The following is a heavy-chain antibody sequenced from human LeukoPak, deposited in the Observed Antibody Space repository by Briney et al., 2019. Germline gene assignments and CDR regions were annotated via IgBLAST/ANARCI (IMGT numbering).Heavy chain of an antibody. D-gene: IGHD2-2*01. Sequence: GGSLRLSCAACGFTFSSYSMNLVRQAPGKGLEWVSSISSSSSYIYYADSVKGRFTISRDNAKNSLYLQMNSLRAEDTAVYYCARDLGYCSSTSCLRTFYFDYWGQGTLVTVSS. CDR3: ARDLGYCSSTSCLRTFYFDY. J-gene: IGHJ4*02. CDR1: GFTFSSYS. CDR2: ISSSSSYI. V-gene: IGHV3-21*01.